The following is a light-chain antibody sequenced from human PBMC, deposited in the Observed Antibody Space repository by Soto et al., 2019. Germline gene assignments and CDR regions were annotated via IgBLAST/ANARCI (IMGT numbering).Light chain of an antibody. CDR2: GAS. CDR3: QQYNTWAIT. Sequence: EIVMTQSPATLSVSPGQRATLSCRATQSVGNNLAWYQQKPGQAPRLLIYGASTRATGIPARFSCSGSGTEFTLTSSSLQSEEFAVDYCQQYNTWAITFGEGTRLEIK. J-gene: IGKJ5*01. CDR1: QSVGNN. V-gene: IGKV3-15*01.